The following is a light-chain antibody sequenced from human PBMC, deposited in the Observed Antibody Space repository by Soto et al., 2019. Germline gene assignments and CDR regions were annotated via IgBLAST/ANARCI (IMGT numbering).Light chain of an antibody. CDR3: QAWERSTAV. Sequence: SYELTQPPSVSVSPGQTASITCSGDKLGDKYACWYQQKPGQSPVLVIYEDSKRPSGIPERFSGSNSGNTATLTISGTQAMDEADYYCQAWERSTAVFGGGTKRTFL. CDR2: EDS. CDR1: KLGDKY. V-gene: IGLV3-1*01. J-gene: IGLJ2*01.